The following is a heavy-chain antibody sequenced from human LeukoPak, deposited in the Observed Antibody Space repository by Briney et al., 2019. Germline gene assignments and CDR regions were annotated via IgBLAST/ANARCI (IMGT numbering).Heavy chain of an antibody. J-gene: IGHJ4*02. CDR2: IFYSGST. D-gene: IGHD4-17*01. V-gene: IGHV4-39*07. Sequence: SETLSLTCTVSGGSISTSNYYWGWIRQPPGKGLEWIGNIFYSGSTYYSPSLKSRVTISVDTSKNQFSLKLSSVTAADTAVYYCARGTLYGPDYWGQGTLVTVSS. CDR3: ARGTLYGPDY. CDR1: GGSISTSNYY.